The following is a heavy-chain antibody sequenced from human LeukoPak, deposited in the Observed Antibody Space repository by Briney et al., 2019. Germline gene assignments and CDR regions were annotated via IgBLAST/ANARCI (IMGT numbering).Heavy chain of an antibody. V-gene: IGHV3-15*01. CDR1: GFTFGKAW. Sequence: GGSLRLSCAASGFTFGKAWMNWARQAPGKGLEWVGRIKSKTDGGTTDYTAPVKGRFTISRDDSKNTVYLQMNSLKTEDTAMYYCARIMGTIGVWGQGTLVTVSS. CDR2: IKSKTDGGTT. J-gene: IGHJ4*02. D-gene: IGHD1-26*01. CDR3: ARIMGTIGV.